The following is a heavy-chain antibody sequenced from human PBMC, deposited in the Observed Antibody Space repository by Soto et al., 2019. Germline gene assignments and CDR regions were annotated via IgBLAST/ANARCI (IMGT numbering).Heavy chain of an antibody. D-gene: IGHD2-21*02. CDR2: IWNDGSKK. CDR3: ARGSHIVVVTSIQAEYLHH. J-gene: IGHJ1*01. CDR1: GFSFNNYG. Sequence: GGSLRLSCAASGFSFNNYGMHWVRQAPGKGLEWVAVIWNDGSKKSYADSVKGRFTISRDNSKNTLYLQMNSLRDEDTAVYYCARGSHIVVVTSIQAEYLHHWGQGALVTVSS. V-gene: IGHV3-33*01.